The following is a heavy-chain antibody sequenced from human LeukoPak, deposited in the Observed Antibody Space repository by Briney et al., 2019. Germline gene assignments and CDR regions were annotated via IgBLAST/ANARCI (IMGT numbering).Heavy chain of an antibody. V-gene: IGHV3-7*01. CDR2: IGKDGTGN. CDR1: GFSLSRYW. J-gene: IGHJ4*02. D-gene: IGHD2/OR15-2a*01. CDR3: ARDLDFYATDY. Sequence: GGSLRLSCAASGFSLSRYWMSWVLQAPGKGLQWVANIGKDGTGNHYVDSVKGRFTISRDNAKNSLYLQMNSLRADDTAVYYCARDLDFYATDYWGQGTLVTVSS.